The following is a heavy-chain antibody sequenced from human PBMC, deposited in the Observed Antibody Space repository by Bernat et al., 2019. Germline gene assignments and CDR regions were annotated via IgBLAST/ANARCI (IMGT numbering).Heavy chain of an antibody. D-gene: IGHD1-26*01. J-gene: IGHJ3*02. V-gene: IGHV3-30*18. Sequence: QVQLVESGGGVVQPGRSLRLSCAASGLTFSSYGMHWVRQAPGKGLEWVAVISYDGSNKYYADSVKGRFTISRDNSKNTLYLQMNSLRAENTAVYYCAKDRIVGASDDAFDIWGQGTMVTVSS. CDR1: GLTFSSYG. CDR3: AKDRIVGASDDAFDI. CDR2: ISYDGSNK.